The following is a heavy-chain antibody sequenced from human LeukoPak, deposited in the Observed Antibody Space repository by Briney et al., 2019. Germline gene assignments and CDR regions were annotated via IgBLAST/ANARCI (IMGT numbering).Heavy chain of an antibody. V-gene: IGHV3-30*18. J-gene: IGHJ4*02. D-gene: IGHD3-16*02. CDR3: VKGRRGVSYLHYFDS. Sequence: PGTSLRLSCEAFGYNFSRYGMHWVRLAPGKGLEWVGVISSDETNQFYADSVKGQFTISRDNSNNTVFLYMNTLKPDDTAVYYCVKGRRGVSYLHYFDSWGRGALVTVSS. CDR1: GYNFSRYG. CDR2: ISSDETNQ.